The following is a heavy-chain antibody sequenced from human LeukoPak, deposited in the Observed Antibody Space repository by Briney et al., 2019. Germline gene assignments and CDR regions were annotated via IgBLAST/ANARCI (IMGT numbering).Heavy chain of an antibody. D-gene: IGHD3-10*01. CDR1: GGSISSYY. CDR2: IYYSGST. Sequence: PSETLSLTCTVSGGSISSYYWSWIRQPPGKGLEWIWYIYYSGSTNYNPSLKSRVTISVDTSKNQFSLKLSSVTAADTAVYYCARSRRGPVDFDYWGQGTLVTVSS. J-gene: IGHJ4*02. V-gene: IGHV4-59*01. CDR3: ARSRRGPVDFDY.